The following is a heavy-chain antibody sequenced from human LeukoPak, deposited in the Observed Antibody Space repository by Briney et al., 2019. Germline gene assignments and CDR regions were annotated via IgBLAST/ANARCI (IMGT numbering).Heavy chain of an antibody. V-gene: IGHV4-39*01. CDR2: IYYSGST. Sequence: SETLSLTCTVSGGSISSSSYYWGWIRQPPGKGLEWIGSIYYSGSTYYNPSLKSRVTISVDTSKNQFSLKLSSVTAADTAVYYCARRGHYYDSSGNSHDAFDIWGQGQWSPSLQ. CDR3: ARRGHYYDSSGNSHDAFDI. CDR1: GGSISSSSYY. J-gene: IGHJ3*02. D-gene: IGHD3-22*01.